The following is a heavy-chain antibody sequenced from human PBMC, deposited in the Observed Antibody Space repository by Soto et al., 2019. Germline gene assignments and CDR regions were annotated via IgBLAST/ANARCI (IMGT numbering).Heavy chain of an antibody. J-gene: IGHJ6*02. CDR3: VKGDPDNHYYSGMDV. D-gene: IGHD3-9*01. Sequence: PGGSLRLSCAASGFTFSSYAMTWVRQAPGRGLEWVSGISGSGYNTYYAGSVRGRFSSSRDNSKNTLYLQMNSLRAEDTAVYYCVKGDPDNHYYSGMDVWGQGTTVTVSS. V-gene: IGHV3-23*01. CDR2: ISGSGYNT. CDR1: GFTFSSYA.